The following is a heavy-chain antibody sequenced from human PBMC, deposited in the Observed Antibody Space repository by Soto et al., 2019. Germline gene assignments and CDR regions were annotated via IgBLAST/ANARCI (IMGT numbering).Heavy chain of an antibody. Sequence: EVQLVESGGGLVQAGGSLRLSCAASGFTFNTYWMHWVRQAPGKGLVWVSRIESNGGLTNYADSVKGRFTISRDNAKNTLYLQMNSLRAEDTAMYYCVRLVAPSVFDIWGQGTLVTVSS. V-gene: IGHV3-74*01. D-gene: IGHD2-15*01. J-gene: IGHJ3*02. CDR1: GFTFNTYW. CDR2: IESNGGLT. CDR3: VRLVAPSVFDI.